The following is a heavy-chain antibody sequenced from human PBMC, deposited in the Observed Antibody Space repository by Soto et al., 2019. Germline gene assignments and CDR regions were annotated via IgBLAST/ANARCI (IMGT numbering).Heavy chain of an antibody. V-gene: IGHV3-21*01. D-gene: IGHD3-3*01. CDR2: INEDSSYI. CDR3: VRDFGWYFRSRYMDA. Sequence: SGGSLRLSCAASGFDFSSYSMNWVRQAPGKGLGWVSSINEDSSYIYYAHSLRGRFTISRDNAKESLYLQMNSLRAEDTAVYYCVRDFGWYFRSRYMDAWGDGDTVTVSS. J-gene: IGHJ6*03. CDR1: GFDFSSYS.